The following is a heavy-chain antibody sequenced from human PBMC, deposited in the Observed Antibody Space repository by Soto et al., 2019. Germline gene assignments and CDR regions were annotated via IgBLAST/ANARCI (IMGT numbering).Heavy chain of an antibody. CDR1: GASISGYY. D-gene: IGHD1-1*01. V-gene: IGHV4-4*07. J-gene: IGHJ5*02. Sequence: SETLSLTCTVSGASISGYYWSWIRKSAGKGLEWIGRIYATGTTDYNPSLMSRVMMSVDTAKKQFSLKLRSVTAADTAVYYCVRDGTKTLRDWFEPWGQGISVTVSS. CDR2: IYATGTT. CDR3: VRDGTKTLRDWFEP.